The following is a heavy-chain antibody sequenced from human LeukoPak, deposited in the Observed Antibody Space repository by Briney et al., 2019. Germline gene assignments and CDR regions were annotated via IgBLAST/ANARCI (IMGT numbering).Heavy chain of an antibody. CDR2: IYYSGST. D-gene: IGHD3-22*01. CDR3: ARGAVVDHDAFDI. CDR1: GGSISSYY. Sequence: KPSETLSLTCTVSGGSISSYYWSWIRQPPGKGLEWIGYIYYSGSTNYNPSLKSRVTISVDTSKNQFSLKLSTVTAADTAVYYCARGAVVDHDAFDIWGQGTMVTVSS. V-gene: IGHV4-59*01. J-gene: IGHJ3*02.